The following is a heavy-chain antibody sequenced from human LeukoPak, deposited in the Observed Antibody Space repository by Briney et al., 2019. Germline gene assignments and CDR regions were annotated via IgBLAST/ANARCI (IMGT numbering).Heavy chain of an antibody. CDR3: ARDLAYSRLDY. CDR1: GFTFNSYW. J-gene: IGHJ4*02. CDR2: IKQDGSEK. V-gene: IGHV3-7*01. D-gene: IGHD5-18*01. Sequence: GGSLRLSCAASGFTFNSYWMSWVRQASGKGLEWVANIKQDGSEKYYVDSVKGRFTISRDNAENSLYLQMNSLRVEDTAFYYCARDLAYSRLDYWGQGMLVTVSS.